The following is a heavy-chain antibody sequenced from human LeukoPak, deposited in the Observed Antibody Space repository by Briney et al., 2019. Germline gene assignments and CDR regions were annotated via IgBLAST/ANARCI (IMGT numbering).Heavy chain of an antibody. Sequence: GGSLRLSCAASGFPFHDHDMYWVRQTPGKGLEWVALISHGGGKEHYAESVKGRFTISRDNAKNSLYLQMNSLRAEDTAVYYCARETRDQYYSNYGGVYYYYYYMDVWGKGTTVTVSS. D-gene: IGHD4-11*01. J-gene: IGHJ6*03. CDR2: ISHGGGKE. V-gene: IGHV3-30*03. CDR1: GFPFHDHD. CDR3: ARETRDQYYSNYGGVYYYYYYMDV.